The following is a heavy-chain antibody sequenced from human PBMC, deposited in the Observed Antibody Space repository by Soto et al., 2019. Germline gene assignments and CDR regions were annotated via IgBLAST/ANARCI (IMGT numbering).Heavy chain of an antibody. J-gene: IGHJ4*02. CDR3: ATGGYCSSTSCYNFFDY. Sequence: EVQLVQSGAEVKKPGESLKISCKGSGYSFTTYWIGWVRQMPGKGLEWMGIIYPGDCDTRYSPSFQGQVTISADKSISTAYLQGSSLKASDTAMYYCATGGYCSSTSCYNFFDYWGQGTLVTVSS. V-gene: IGHV5-51*01. CDR1: GYSFTTYW. D-gene: IGHD2-2*02. CDR2: IYPGDCDT.